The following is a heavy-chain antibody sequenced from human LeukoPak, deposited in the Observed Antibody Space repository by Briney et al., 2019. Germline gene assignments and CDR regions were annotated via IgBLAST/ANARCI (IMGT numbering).Heavy chain of an antibody. CDR1: GGSFSGYY. J-gene: IGHJ4*02. V-gene: IGHV4-34*01. Sequence: SSGTLSLTCAVYGGSFSGYYWSWIRQPPGKGLEWIGEINHSGSTNYNPSLKSRVTISVDTSKNQFSLKLSSVTAADTAVYYCAAERRYYYDSSGYHPLYFDYWGQGTLVTVSS. CDR3: AAERRYYYDSSGYHPLYFDY. CDR2: INHSGST. D-gene: IGHD3-22*01.